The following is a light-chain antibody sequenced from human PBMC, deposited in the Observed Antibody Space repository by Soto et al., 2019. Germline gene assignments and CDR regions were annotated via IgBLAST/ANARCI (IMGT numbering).Light chain of an antibody. Sequence: EIVLTQSPGTLSLSPGERVTLSCRASQSVSETYLAWYQRKPSQAPRLLISGASSRATGVPDRFSGSRTGTDFNLTISRLKPEDFEVYYYQHHGTSPTVTIFGGGTKVEIK. CDR1: QSVSETY. CDR2: GAS. V-gene: IGKV3-20*01. CDR3: QHHGTSPTVTI. J-gene: IGKJ4*01.